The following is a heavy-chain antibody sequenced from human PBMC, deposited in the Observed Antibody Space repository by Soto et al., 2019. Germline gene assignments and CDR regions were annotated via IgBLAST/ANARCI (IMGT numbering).Heavy chain of an antibody. J-gene: IGHJ6*03. CDR1: GFTFSSYA. CDR2: ISGRGGST. V-gene: IGHV3-23*01. CDR3: AKGPTTVSSSVYYYYMDV. D-gene: IGHD4-4*01. Sequence: EVQLLESGGGLVQPGGSLRLSCATSGFTFSSYAMIWVRQAPGKGLEWVSAISGRGGSTYYADSVEGRFTISRDNSKNTLYLHMNRLRAEDTAVYYCAKGPTTVSSSVYYYYMDVWGKGTTVTVSS.